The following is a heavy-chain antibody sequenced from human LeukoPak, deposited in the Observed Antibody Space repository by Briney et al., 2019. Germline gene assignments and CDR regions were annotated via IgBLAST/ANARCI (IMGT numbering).Heavy chain of an antibody. V-gene: IGHV4-61*02. CDR2: IYKSGST. CDR1: GGSISSGSYY. J-gene: IGHJ5*02. D-gene: IGHD6-19*01. CDR3: ARGQARLAWFDP. Sequence: KSSETLSLTCSVSGGSISSGSYYWNWIRQPAGKGLEWIGRIYKSGSTNYNPSLKSRVTISVDTSKNQFSLRLTSVIAADTAVYYCARGQARLAWFDPWGQGTLVTVSS.